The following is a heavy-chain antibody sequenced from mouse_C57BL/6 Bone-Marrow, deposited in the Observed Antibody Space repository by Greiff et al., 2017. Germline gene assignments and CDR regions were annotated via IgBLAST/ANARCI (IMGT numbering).Heavy chain of an antibody. CDR1: GYTFTSYW. Sequence: QVQLQQPGAELVMPGASVKLSCKASGYTFTSYWMHWVKQRPGQGLEWIGEIDPSDSYTNYNQKFKGKSTLTVDKSSSTAYMQLSSLTSEDSAVYYCAREGGLPAWFAYWGQGTLSLSLQ. CDR2: IDPSDSYT. V-gene: IGHV1-69*01. J-gene: IGHJ3*01. CDR3: AREGGLPAWFAY.